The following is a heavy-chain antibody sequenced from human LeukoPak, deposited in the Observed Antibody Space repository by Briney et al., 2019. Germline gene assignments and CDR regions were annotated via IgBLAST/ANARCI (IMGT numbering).Heavy chain of an antibody. J-gene: IGHJ6*02. D-gene: IGHD3-10*01. CDR2: IISSSSYT. CDR3: ARQGYGSGSVYYYYGMDV. Sequence: PGGSLRLSCAASGFTFSSYSMNWVRQAPGKGLEWVSSIISSSSYTYYADSVKGRFTISRDNAKNSLYLQMNGLRAEDTAVYYCARQGYGSGSVYYYYGMDVWGQGTTVTVSS. CDR1: GFTFSSYS. V-gene: IGHV3-21*01.